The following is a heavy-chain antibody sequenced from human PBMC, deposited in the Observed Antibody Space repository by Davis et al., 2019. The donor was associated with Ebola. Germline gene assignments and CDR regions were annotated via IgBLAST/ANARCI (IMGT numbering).Heavy chain of an antibody. V-gene: IGHV3-21*01. CDR1: GFSFSSYS. Sequence: PGGSLRLSCAASGFSFSSYSMSWVRHAPGKGREWVSAISSRSYSIYYADSVKGRFTISRDNARNSLYLQMSSLRAEDTAVYHCARSSVWGQGTLVTVSS. CDR2: ISSRSYSI. CDR3: ARSSV. J-gene: IGHJ4*02.